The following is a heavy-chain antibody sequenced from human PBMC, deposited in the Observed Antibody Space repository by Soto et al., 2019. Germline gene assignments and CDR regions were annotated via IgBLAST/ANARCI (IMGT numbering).Heavy chain of an antibody. CDR2: IKQDGSEK. CDR3: ARDREVTYYDFWSGYPLYGMDV. J-gene: IGHJ6*02. CDR1: GFTFSSYW. V-gene: IGHV3-7*01. D-gene: IGHD3-3*01. Sequence: PGGSLRLSCAASGFTFSSYWMSWVRQAQGKGLEWVANIKQDGSEKYYVDSVKGRFTISRDNAKNSLYLQMNSLRAEDTAVYYCARDREVTYYDFWSGYPLYGMDVWGQGTTVTVSS.